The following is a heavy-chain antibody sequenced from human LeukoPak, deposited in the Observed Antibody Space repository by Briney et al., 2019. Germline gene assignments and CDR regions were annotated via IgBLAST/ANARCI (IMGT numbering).Heavy chain of an antibody. D-gene: IGHD6-13*01. Sequence: PGGSLRLSCTASGFTFSSYSLNWVRQAPGKGLEWVSSVSTGSNYIYYADSVKGRFTISRDNDKNSLYLQVNSLRVEDTAVYYCAKDGQKAAWDYWGQGTLVTVSS. J-gene: IGHJ4*02. CDR3: AKDGQKAAWDY. CDR2: VSTGSNYI. CDR1: GFTFSSYS. V-gene: IGHV3-21*01.